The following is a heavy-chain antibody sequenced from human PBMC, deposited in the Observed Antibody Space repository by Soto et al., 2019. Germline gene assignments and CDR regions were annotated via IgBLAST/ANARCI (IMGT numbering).Heavy chain of an antibody. J-gene: IGHJ4*02. CDR1: GFTFSSYS. CDR3: ARVGSSNWYCFDY. Sequence: EVQLVESGGGLVKPGGSLRLSCAASGFTFSSYSMSWVRQAPGKGLEWVSSISSSSSYIYYADAVKGRFTISRDNAKNSLYLQMNSLSAEDTAVYYCARVGSSNWYCFDYWGQGSLVTVSS. D-gene: IGHD3-10*01. CDR2: ISSSSSYI. V-gene: IGHV3-21*06.